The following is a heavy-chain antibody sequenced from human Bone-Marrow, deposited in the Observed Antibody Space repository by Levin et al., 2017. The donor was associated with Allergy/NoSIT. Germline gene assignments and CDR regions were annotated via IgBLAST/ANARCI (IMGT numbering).Heavy chain of an antibody. V-gene: IGHV3-7*01. Sequence: GGSLRLSCAASGFSFSNFWMSWVRQTPGKGLEYVANIKEDGSEKYYVDSVKGRFTISRDNAKDSVYLQMSSLRAEDTAVYYCATSFDIWGQGTKVTVSS. CDR2: IKEDGSEK. J-gene: IGHJ3*02. CDR1: GFSFSNFW. CDR3: ATSFDI.